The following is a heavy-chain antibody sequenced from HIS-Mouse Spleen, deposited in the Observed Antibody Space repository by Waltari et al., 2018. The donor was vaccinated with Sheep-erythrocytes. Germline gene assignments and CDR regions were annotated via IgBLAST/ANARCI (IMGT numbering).Heavy chain of an antibody. D-gene: IGHD6-19*01. CDR1: GGSFSGYY. Sequence: QVQLQQWGAGLLKPSETLSLTCAVYGGSFSGYYWSWIRQPPGKGLEWIGEINQSGSTNYNPYLKSRVTISVATSKNQFSLKLSSVTAADTAVYYCALSVDLAGAFDIWGQGTMVTV. CDR2: INQSGST. V-gene: IGHV4-34*01. CDR3: ALSVDLAGAFDI. J-gene: IGHJ3*02.